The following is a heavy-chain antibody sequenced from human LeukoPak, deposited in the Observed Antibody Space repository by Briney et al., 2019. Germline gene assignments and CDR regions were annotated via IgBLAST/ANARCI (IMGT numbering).Heavy chain of an antibody. D-gene: IGHD3-10*01. J-gene: IGHJ4*02. CDR2: XSYDGGKK. CDR3: ARDLRGSDAYYFDY. CDR1: TFSXXX. Sequence: TFSXXXMHWXXQAXGXXXXXXXVXSYDGGKKYYADSAKGRFTISRDNSKNTLYLQMNTLSGDDTAVYYCARDLRGSDAYYFDYWGQGTLVTVSS. V-gene: IGHV3-30-3*01.